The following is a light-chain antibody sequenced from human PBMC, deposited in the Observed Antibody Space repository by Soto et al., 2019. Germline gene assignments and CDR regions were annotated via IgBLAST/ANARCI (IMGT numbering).Light chain of an antibody. Sequence: ETVMTQSPATLSVSPGERATFSCRASQSINTNLTWLQLKPGPAPSLLIYGASIRAAGIPARFSGSGSATEFSLTISSLQSEDFGVFFCQQYDQWWTFGQGTQVDIK. J-gene: IGKJ1*01. V-gene: IGKV3-15*01. CDR1: QSINTN. CDR3: QQYDQWWT. CDR2: GAS.